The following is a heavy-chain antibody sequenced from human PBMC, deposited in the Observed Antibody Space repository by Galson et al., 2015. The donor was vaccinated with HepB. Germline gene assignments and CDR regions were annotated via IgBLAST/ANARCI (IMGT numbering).Heavy chain of an antibody. CDR3: AKDMIPYCGGDCYSSYYYGMDV. CDR1: GFTFSNYA. CDR2: TSVSGGST. J-gene: IGHJ6*02. Sequence: SLRLSCAASGFTFSNYAMSWVRQAPGKGLEWVSATSVSGGSTYYAGSVKGRFTIYRDISKNTLYLQMNSLRAEDTAVYYCAKDMIPYCGGDCYSSYYYGMDVWGQGTTVTVSS. V-gene: IGHV3-23*01. D-gene: IGHD2-21*02.